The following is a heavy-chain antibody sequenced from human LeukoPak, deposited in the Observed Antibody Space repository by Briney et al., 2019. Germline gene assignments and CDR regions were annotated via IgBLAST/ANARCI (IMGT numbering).Heavy chain of an antibody. D-gene: IGHD3-3*01. CDR1: GFTFSSYA. CDR3: AKDPDYDFWSGPGYFDY. CDR2: ISGSGGST. J-gene: IGHJ4*02. Sequence: PGGSLRLSCAASGFTFSSYAMSWVRQAPGKGLEWVSAISGSGGSTYYADSVRGRFTISRDNSKNTLYLQMNSLRAEDTAVYYCAKDPDYDFWSGPGYFDYWGQGTLVTVSS. V-gene: IGHV3-23*01.